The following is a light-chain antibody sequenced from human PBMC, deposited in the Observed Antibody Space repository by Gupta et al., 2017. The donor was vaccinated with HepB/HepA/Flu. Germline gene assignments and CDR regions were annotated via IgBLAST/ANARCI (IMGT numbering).Light chain of an antibody. CDR1: SSDVGGYKY. CDR2: DVT. V-gene: IGLV2-14*01. CDR3: YSYTSSSSLGV. Sequence: QPALTQPASVSGSPGQSITVSCTGTSSDVGGYKYVSWYQQHPGKAPKLIIFDVTNRPSGVSIRFSGSKSGNTASLTISGLQAEDEADYHCYSYTSSSSLGVFGGGTKLTVL. J-gene: IGLJ3*02.